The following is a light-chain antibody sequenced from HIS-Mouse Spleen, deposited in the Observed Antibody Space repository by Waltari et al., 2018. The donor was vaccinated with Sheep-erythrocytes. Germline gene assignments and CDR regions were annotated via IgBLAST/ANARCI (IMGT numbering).Light chain of an antibody. CDR3: CSYAGSSTPWV. CDR2: EGS. CDR1: SSDVGSYNL. Sequence: QSALTQPASVSGSPGQSITISCTGTSSDVGSYNLVSWYQQHPGKAPKLMIYEGSKRASGVSNPFSRSKSGNTASLTISGLQAEDEADYYCCSYAGSSTPWVFGGGTKLTVL. J-gene: IGLJ3*02. V-gene: IGLV2-23*01.